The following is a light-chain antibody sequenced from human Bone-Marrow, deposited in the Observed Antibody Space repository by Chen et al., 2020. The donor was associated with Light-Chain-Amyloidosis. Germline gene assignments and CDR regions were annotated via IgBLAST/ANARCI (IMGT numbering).Light chain of an antibody. CDR2: DDS. Sequence: SYVLTQPSSVSVAPGQTATIACGGNNIGSTSVHWYQQTPGQAPILVVYDDSDRPSGIPERLSGSNCGNTATLTIRRVEARDEADDYCQVWDRSSDRPVCGGGTKLTVL. V-gene: IGLV3-21*02. CDR3: QVWDRSSDRPV. CDR1: NIGSTS. J-gene: IGLJ3*02.